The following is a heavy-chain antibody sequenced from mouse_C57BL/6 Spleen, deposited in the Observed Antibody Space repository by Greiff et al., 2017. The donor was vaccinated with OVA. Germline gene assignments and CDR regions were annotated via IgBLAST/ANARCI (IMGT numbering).Heavy chain of an antibody. CDR2: INPNNGGT. D-gene: IGHD1-1*01. V-gene: IGHV1-26*01. J-gene: IGHJ2*01. CDR1: GYTFTDYY. CDR3: ARRSPYGSSYFDY. Sequence: EVQLQQSGPELVKPGASVKISCKASGYTFTDYYMNWVKQSHGKSLEWIGDINPNNGGTSYNQKFKGKATLTVDKSSSTAYMALRSLTSEDSAVYYCARRSPYGSSYFDYWGQGTTLTVSS.